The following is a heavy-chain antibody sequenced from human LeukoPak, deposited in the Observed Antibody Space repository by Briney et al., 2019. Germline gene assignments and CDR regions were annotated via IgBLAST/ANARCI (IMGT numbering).Heavy chain of an antibody. CDR3: ARLSSGLYDAFDI. CDR2: IYYSGST. D-gene: IGHD6-19*01. V-gene: IGHV4-30-4*01. CDR1: GGSISSGDYY. J-gene: IGHJ3*02. Sequence: SQTLSLTCTVSGGSISSGDYYWSWIRQPPGKGLKWIGYIYYSGSTYYNPSLKSRVTISVDTSKNQFSLKLSSVTAADTAVYYCARLSSGLYDAFDIWGQGTMVTVSS.